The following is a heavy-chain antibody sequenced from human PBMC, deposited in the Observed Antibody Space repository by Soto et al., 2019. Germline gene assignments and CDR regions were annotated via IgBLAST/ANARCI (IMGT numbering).Heavy chain of an antibody. Sequence: WGSLRLSCTASGFTFIGYAFRCVRHSPFKWREWVALISFRGREISYADSVRGRFTVSRDNSENTVFLQMDNLRAEDTAVYFCARAYCSPSSCYHHGGPQYIDYYGMDVWGQGTTVTVSS. CDR2: ISFRGREI. V-gene: IGHV3-30*01. CDR3: ARAYCSPSSCYHHGGPQYIDYYGMDV. J-gene: IGHJ6*02. D-gene: IGHD2-2*01. CDR1: GFTFIGYA.